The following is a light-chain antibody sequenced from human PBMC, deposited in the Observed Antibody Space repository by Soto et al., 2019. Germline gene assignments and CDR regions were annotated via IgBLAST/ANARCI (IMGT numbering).Light chain of an antibody. CDR2: EDR. CDR3: CSSAGSDIFVV. J-gene: IGLJ2*01. V-gene: IGLV2-23*02. CDR1: SSDIGSYNR. Sequence: QSVLTQPASVSGSPGQSITISCTGTSSDIGSYNRVSWYQRHPGKAPKLMIYEDRQRPSGVSNRFSGSKSGNPAFLTISGLQAEDEVDYYCCSSAGSDIFVVFGGGTKLTVL.